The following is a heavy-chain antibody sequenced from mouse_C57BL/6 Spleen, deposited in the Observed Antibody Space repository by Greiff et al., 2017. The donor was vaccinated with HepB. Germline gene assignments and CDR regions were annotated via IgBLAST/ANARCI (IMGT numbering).Heavy chain of an antibody. CDR3: TREGEYGDPYAMDY. D-gene: IGHD2-13*01. V-gene: IGHV5-9-1*02. Sequence: VQLKESGEGLVKPGGSLKLSCAASGFTFSSYAMSWVRQTPEKRLEWVAYISSGGDYIYYADTVKGRFTISRDNARNTLYLQMSSLKSEDTAMYYCTREGEYGDPYAMDYWGQGTSVTVSS. CDR2: ISSGGDYI. CDR1: GFTFSSYA. J-gene: IGHJ4*01.